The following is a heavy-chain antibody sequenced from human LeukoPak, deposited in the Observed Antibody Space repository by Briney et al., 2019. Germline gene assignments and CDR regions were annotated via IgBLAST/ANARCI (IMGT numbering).Heavy chain of an antibody. CDR3: ARVSYGPLDY. Sequence: GGSLRLSCSGSGFSFGDYAVSWVRQAPGKGLEWVSGISWNSGSIGYADSVKGRFTISRDNAKNSLYLQMNSLRAEDTALYYCARVSYGPLDYWGQGTLVTVSS. D-gene: IGHD3-10*01. CDR2: ISWNSGSI. J-gene: IGHJ4*02. V-gene: IGHV3-9*01. CDR1: GFSFGDYA.